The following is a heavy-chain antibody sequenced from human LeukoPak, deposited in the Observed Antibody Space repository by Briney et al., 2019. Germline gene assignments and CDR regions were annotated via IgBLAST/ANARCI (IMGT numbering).Heavy chain of an antibody. CDR1: GYTFTGYY. CDR3: AREYCSSTSCAYGDFDY. D-gene: IGHD2-2*01. V-gene: IGHV1-2*02. Sequence: ASVKVSCKASGYTFTGYYMHWVRQAPGQELEWMGWINPNSGGTNYAQKFQGRVTMTRDTSIGTAYMELSRLRSDDTAVYYCAREYCSSTSCAYGDFDYWGQGTLVTVSS. J-gene: IGHJ4*02. CDR2: INPNSGGT.